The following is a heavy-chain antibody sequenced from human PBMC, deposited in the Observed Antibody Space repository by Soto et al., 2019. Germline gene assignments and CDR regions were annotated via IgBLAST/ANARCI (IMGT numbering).Heavy chain of an antibody. CDR1: GGTFSSYA. V-gene: IGHV1-69*13. D-gene: IGHD3-3*01. CDR3: ARASLVSRFLEWLFVPFDY. J-gene: IGHJ4*02. CDR2: IIPIFGTA. Sequence: ASVKVSCKASGGTFSSYAISWVRQAPGQGLEWMGGIIPIFGTANYAQKFQGRVTITADESTSTAYMELSSLRSEDTAVYYCARASLVSRFLEWLFVPFDYWGQGTLVTVSS.